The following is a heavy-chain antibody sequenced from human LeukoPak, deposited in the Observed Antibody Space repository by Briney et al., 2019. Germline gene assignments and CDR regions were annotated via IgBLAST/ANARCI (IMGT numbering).Heavy chain of an antibody. CDR2: FDPEDGET. Sequence: ASVKVSCKVSGYTLTELSMHWVRQAPGKGLEWMGGFDPEDGETIYAQKFQGRVTMTEDTSTDTAYMELSSLRSEDTAVYYCAANLAALSYYCYGMDVWGQGTTVTVSS. V-gene: IGHV1-24*01. CDR3: AANLAALSYYCYGMDV. J-gene: IGHJ6*02. D-gene: IGHD2-8*01. CDR1: GYTLTELS.